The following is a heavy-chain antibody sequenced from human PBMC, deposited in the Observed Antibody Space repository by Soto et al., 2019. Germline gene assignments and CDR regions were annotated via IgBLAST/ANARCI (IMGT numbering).Heavy chain of an antibody. V-gene: IGHV1-3*01. CDR2: INAGNGNT. D-gene: IGHD2-15*01. J-gene: IGHJ5*02. CDR3: ARADLIVVVVAATDVWFDP. Sequence: ASVKVSCKASGYTFTSYAMHWVRQAPGQRLEWMGWINAGNGNTKYSQKFQGRVTITRDTSASTAYMELSSLRSEDTAVYYCARADLIVVVVAATDVWFDPWGQGTLVTVS. CDR1: GYTFTSYA.